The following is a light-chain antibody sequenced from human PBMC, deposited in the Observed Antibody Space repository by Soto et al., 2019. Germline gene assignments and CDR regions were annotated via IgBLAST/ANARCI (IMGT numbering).Light chain of an antibody. CDR3: SSYTSTSTYV. CDR1: SSDIGNYNY. Sequence: QSALTQPDSVSGSPGQSVAISCTAASSDIGNYNYVSWYQQRPGKVPKLIIHDVSDRPSGVSDRFSGSKSGNTASLTISGLQADDEADYSCSSYTSTSTYVFGTGTKVTVL. J-gene: IGLJ1*01. CDR2: DVS. V-gene: IGLV2-14*03.